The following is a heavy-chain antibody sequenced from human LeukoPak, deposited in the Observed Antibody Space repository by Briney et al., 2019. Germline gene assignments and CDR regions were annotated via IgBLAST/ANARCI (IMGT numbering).Heavy chain of an antibody. Sequence: ASVNASCKSSGYTFTGYYMHWGRQAPGQGLEWMGWINPNSGGTNYAQKFQGRVTMTRDTSISTAYMELSRLRSDDTAVYYCAGGTNSYGSYFDYWGQGTLVTVSS. D-gene: IGHD5-18*01. V-gene: IGHV1-2*02. CDR1: GYTFTGYY. CDR3: AGGTNSYGSYFDY. J-gene: IGHJ4*02. CDR2: INPNSGGT.